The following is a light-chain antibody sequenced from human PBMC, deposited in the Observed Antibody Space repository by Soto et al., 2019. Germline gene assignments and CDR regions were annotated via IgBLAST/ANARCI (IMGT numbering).Light chain of an antibody. V-gene: IGKV3-11*01. CDR3: QQFSSYPLT. J-gene: IGKJ4*01. CDR1: QSVRAY. CDR2: DAS. Sequence: IGLTQSPDTLSLSPGERATLSCRASQSVRAYLAWYQQKPGQAPRLLIYDASNRATGIPARFSGRGSGTDFTLTISRLEPEDFAVYYCQQFSSYPLTFGGGTKVDIK.